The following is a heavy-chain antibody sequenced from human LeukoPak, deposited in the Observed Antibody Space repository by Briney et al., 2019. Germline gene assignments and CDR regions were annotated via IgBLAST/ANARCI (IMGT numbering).Heavy chain of an antibody. J-gene: IGHJ2*01. Sequence: PSETLSLTCTVSGGSISSYYWSWIRQPPGKGLEWIGYIYYSGSTNYNPSLKSRVTISVDTSKNQFSLKLSSVTAADTAVYYCARDRAVAGHWYFDLWGRGTLVTVSS. V-gene: IGHV4-59*12. CDR2: IYYSGST. CDR3: ARDRAVAGHWYFDL. CDR1: GGSISSYY. D-gene: IGHD6-19*01.